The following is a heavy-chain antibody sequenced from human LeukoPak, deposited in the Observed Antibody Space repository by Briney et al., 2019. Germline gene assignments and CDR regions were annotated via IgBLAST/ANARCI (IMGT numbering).Heavy chain of an antibody. Sequence: PGGSLRLSCAASGFTFSSYGMHWVRQAPGKGLEWVAVIWYDGSNKYYADSVKGRFTISRDNSKNTLYLHMNSLRAEDTAVYYCATADSGSYYSGFDYWGQGTLVTVSS. CDR3: ATADSGSYYSGFDY. V-gene: IGHV3-33*01. CDR2: IWYDGSNK. CDR1: GFTFSSYG. J-gene: IGHJ4*02. D-gene: IGHD1-26*01.